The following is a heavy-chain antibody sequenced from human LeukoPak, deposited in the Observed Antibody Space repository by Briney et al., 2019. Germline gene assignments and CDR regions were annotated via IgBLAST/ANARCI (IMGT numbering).Heavy chain of an antibody. D-gene: IGHD5-18*01. V-gene: IGHV4-34*01. Sequence: PSETLSLTCAVYGGSFSGYYWSWIRQPPGKGLEWIGEINHSGSTNYNPSLKSRVTISVDTAKNQFSLKLSSVTAADTAVYYCARARGYSYGYSYFQHWGQGTLVAVSS. J-gene: IGHJ1*01. CDR2: INHSGST. CDR3: ARARGYSYGYSYFQH. CDR1: GGSFSGYY.